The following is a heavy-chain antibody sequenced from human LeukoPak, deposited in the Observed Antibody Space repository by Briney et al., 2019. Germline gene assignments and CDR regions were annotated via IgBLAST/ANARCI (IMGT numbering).Heavy chain of an antibody. Sequence: ASAKVSCKASGYTFTSYDINWVRQATGQGLEWMGWMNPNSGNTGYAQKFQGRVTMTRNTSISTAYMELSSLRSEDTAMYYCARVPNYYYMDVWGKGTTVTISS. V-gene: IGHV1-8*01. CDR2: MNPNSGNT. CDR3: ARVPNYYYMDV. J-gene: IGHJ6*03. CDR1: GYTFTSYD.